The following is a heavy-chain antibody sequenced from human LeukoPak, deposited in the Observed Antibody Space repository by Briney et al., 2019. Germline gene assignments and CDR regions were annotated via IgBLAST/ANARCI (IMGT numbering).Heavy chain of an antibody. J-gene: IGHJ4*02. CDR3: AKGPGYGSGSYSQKAPFDY. CDR1: GFTFDDYA. Sequence: PGGSLRLSCAASGFTFDDYAMHWVRQAPGKGLEWVSAISGSGGSTYYADSVKGRFTISRDNSKNTLYLQMNSLRAEDTAVYYCAKGPGYGSGSYSQKAPFDYWGQGTLVTVSS. CDR2: ISGSGGST. D-gene: IGHD3-10*01. V-gene: IGHV3-23*01.